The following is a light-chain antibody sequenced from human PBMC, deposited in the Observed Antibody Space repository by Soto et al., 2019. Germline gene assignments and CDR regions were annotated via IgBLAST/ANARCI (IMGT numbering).Light chain of an antibody. V-gene: IGLV1-51*01. CDR1: SSTIGNNY. CDR3: GTWDSRLTTFV. Sequence: VLTHPPSLSAAPGHTVTISCSGSSSTIGNNYVSWYQQVPGVAPKLLIFDNYKRPSGIPDRFSGSKSGTSATLAITGLQTGDEADYYCGTWDSRLTTFVFGTGNKVTV. CDR2: DNY. J-gene: IGLJ1*01.